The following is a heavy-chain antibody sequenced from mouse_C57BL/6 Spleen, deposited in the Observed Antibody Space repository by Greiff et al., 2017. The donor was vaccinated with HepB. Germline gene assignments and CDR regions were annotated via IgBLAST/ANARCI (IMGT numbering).Heavy chain of an antibody. CDR3: ASGYYDYDGGFAY. V-gene: IGHV2-6*01. D-gene: IGHD2-4*01. CDR2: IWGVGST. J-gene: IGHJ3*01. Sequence: VQGVESGPGLVAPSQSLSITCTVSGFSLTSYGVDWVRQSPGKGLEWLGVIWGVGSTNYNSALKSRLSISKDNSKSQVFLKMNSLQTDDTAMYYCASGYYDYDGGFAYWGQGTLVTVSA. CDR1: GFSLTSYG.